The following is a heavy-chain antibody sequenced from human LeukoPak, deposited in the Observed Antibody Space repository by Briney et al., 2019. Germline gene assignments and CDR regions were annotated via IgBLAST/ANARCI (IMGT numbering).Heavy chain of an antibody. CDR1: GFTFSSYA. Sequence: PGGSPRLSCAASGFTFSSYAMSWVRQAPGKGLEWVSAISGSGGSTYYADSVKGRFTISRDNSKNTLYLQMNSLRAEDTAVYYCASQIAVAGTGYFDYWGQGTLVTVSS. D-gene: IGHD6-19*01. CDR2: ISGSGGST. V-gene: IGHV3-23*01. J-gene: IGHJ4*02. CDR3: ASQIAVAGTGYFDY.